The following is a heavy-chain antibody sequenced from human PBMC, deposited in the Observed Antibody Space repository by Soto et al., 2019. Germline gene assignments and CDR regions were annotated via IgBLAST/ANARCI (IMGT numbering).Heavy chain of an antibody. CDR2: KYYTSNWRY. J-gene: IGHJ4*02. D-gene: IGHD6-19*01. CDR1: GENVSRNTAG. CDR3: ARGVAGSGFDF. Sequence: PWRALSLTFSGSGENVSRNTAGWNWIGASPARGLEWLGRKYYTSNWRYDYGVSVKSRITVNTDTYQHYFSLQLNSIATDDTAVHYCARGVAGSGFDFWGQGTLVTVSS. V-gene: IGHV6-1*01.